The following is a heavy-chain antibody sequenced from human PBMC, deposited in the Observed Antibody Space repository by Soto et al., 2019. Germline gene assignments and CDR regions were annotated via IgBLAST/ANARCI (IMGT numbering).Heavy chain of an antibody. CDR3: AEDYGMDV. CDR2: IIPILGIA. Sequence: QVQLVQSGAAVKKPGSSVKVSCKASGGTFSSYTISWVRQAPGQGLEWMGRIIPILGIANYAQKFQGRVTITADKSTSTAYRELSSLRSEDQAVYYCAEDYGMDVWGQGTTVTVSS. CDR1: GGTFSSYT. V-gene: IGHV1-69*02. J-gene: IGHJ6*02.